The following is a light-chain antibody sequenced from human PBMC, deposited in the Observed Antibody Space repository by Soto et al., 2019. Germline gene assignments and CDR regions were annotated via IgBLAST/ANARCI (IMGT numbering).Light chain of an antibody. Sequence: QSALTQPASVSGSPGQSITISCTGTSSDVGGYNYVSWYQQHPGKAPKLVIYDVSNRPSGVSNRFSGSKSGNTASLTISGLQAEDEADYYCSSYTSSSTRVFGTGTKVTVL. CDR1: SSDVGGYNY. CDR2: DVS. V-gene: IGLV2-14*01. J-gene: IGLJ1*01. CDR3: SSYTSSSTRV.